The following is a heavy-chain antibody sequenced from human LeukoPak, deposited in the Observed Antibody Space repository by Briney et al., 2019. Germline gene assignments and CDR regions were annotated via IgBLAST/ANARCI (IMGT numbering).Heavy chain of an antibody. CDR3: ASDSSSWYPLDY. V-gene: IGHV1-2*02. J-gene: IGHJ4*02. CDR2: INPNSGGT. D-gene: IGHD6-13*01. CDR1: GYTFTSYD. Sequence: GASVKVSCKASGYTFTSYDINWVRQATGQGLEWMGWINPNSGGTNYAQKFQGRVTMTRDTSISTAYMELSRLRSDDTAVYYCASDSSSWYPLDYWGQGTLVTVSS.